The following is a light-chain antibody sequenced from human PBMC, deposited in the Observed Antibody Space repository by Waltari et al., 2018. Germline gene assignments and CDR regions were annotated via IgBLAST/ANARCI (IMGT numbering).Light chain of an antibody. J-gene: IGKJ2*01. V-gene: IGKV3D-15*01. CDR2: GAS. CDR3: QQYNNWPQT. Sequence: EIVMTQSPATLSVSPGESATLSCRASQGVSSNLAWYQQKPGQAPRLLIYGASTRATGIPARFSGSGSGTEFTLTISSLQSEDFAVYYCQQYNNWPQTFGQGTKLEIK. CDR1: QGVSSN.